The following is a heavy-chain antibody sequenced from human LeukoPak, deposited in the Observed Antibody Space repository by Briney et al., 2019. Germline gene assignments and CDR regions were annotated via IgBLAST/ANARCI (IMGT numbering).Heavy chain of an antibody. D-gene: IGHD5-24*01. Sequence: SKTLSLTCTVSGGSISSYYWSWIRQPPGKGLEWIGYIYYSGSTNYNPSLKSRVTISVDTSKNQFSLKLSSVTAADTAVYYCARGSGYNFGRYFDYWGQGTLVTVSS. CDR3: ARGSGYNFGRYFDY. CDR2: IYYSGST. J-gene: IGHJ4*02. CDR1: GGSISSYY. V-gene: IGHV4-59*01.